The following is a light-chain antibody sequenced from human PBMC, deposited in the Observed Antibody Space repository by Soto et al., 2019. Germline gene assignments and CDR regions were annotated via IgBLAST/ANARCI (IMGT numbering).Light chain of an antibody. Sequence: QSALTQPASVSGWPGQSIAIYCTGTSSDVGGSIYVSWYQLSPGKAPKLLIYDVDRPSGVSHRFSGSKSGNTASLTISGLQAEDEDDYYCNSYTSSGTVVFGGGTKLTVL. CDR2: DV. CDR3: NSYTSSGTVV. CDR1: SSDVGGSIY. V-gene: IGLV2-14*01. J-gene: IGLJ3*02.